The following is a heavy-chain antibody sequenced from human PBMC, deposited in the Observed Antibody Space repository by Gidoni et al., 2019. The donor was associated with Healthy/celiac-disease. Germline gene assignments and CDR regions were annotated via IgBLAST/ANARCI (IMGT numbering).Heavy chain of an antibody. V-gene: IGHV4-61*02. Sequence: QVQLQESGPGLVKPSQTLSLTCTVSGGSISSGSYYWSWIRQPAGKGLEWIGRIYTSGSTNYNPSLKSRVTMSVDTSKNQFSLKLSSVTAADTAVYYCARGVIAAAGTLSWFDPWGQGTLVTVSS. CDR2: IYTSGST. J-gene: IGHJ5*02. CDR1: GGSISSGSYY. D-gene: IGHD6-13*01. CDR3: ARGVIAAAGTLSWFDP.